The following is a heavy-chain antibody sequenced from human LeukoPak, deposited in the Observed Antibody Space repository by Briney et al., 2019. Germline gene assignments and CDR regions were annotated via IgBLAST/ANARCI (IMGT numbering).Heavy chain of an antibody. J-gene: IGHJ6*03. V-gene: IGHV1-69*06. CDR3: ATPPPGYSFSNHYYYMDA. CDR1: GGTINDYA. CDR2: IIPLFGTV. Sequence: ASVKVSCKPSGGTINDYAVYWVRQAPGQGLEWMARIIPLFGTVNYAQKFQDRLTVSADKSTNTAHMELSSLRSEDTAIYYCATPPPGYSFSNHYYYMDAWGRGTTVTVSS. D-gene: IGHD1-1*01.